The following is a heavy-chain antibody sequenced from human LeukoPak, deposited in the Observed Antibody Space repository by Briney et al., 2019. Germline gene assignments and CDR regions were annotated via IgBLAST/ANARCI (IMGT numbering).Heavy chain of an antibody. D-gene: IGHD3-22*01. CDR1: GYTFTGYY. CDR2: NNTNSGGT. Sequence: ASVKVSCKASGYTFTGYYMHWVRQAPAQGLEWMGCNNTNSGGTNYAQKFQGRVTMTRDTSISTAYMELSWLRSDDTAVYYCAREDYYDSSGYYKNKEYFQHWGQGTLVTVFS. V-gene: IGHV1-2*02. J-gene: IGHJ1*01. CDR3: AREDYYDSSGYYKNKEYFQH.